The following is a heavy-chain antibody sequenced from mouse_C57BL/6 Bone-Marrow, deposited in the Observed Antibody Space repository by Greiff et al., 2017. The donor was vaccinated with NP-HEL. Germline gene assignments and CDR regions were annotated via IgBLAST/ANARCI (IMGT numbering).Heavy chain of an antibody. D-gene: IGHD1-1*01. Sequence: EVKLQESGGGLVQPGGSMKLSCAASGFTFSDAWMDWVRQSPEKGLEWVAEIRNKANNHATYYAESVKGRFTISRDDSKSSVYLQMTSLRSKDTGIYYCAKVTTVVANAVDYWGQGTSVTVSA. V-gene: IGHV6-6*01. CDR2: IRNKANNHAT. CDR1: GFTFSDAW. CDR3: AKVTTVVANAVDY. J-gene: IGHJ4*01.